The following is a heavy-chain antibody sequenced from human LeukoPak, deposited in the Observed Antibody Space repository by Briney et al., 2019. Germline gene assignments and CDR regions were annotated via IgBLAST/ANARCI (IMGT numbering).Heavy chain of an antibody. CDR1: GFTFSSYG. J-gene: IGHJ4*02. CDR2: ISYDGSNK. D-gene: IGHD3-22*01. Sequence: GRSLRLSCATSGFTFSSYGMHWVRQAPGKGLEWVAVISYDGSNKYYADSVKGRFTISRDNSKNTLYLQMNSLRAEDTAVYYCAKDTGSGYYPLFDYWGQGTLVTVSS. CDR3: AKDTGSGYYPLFDY. V-gene: IGHV3-30*18.